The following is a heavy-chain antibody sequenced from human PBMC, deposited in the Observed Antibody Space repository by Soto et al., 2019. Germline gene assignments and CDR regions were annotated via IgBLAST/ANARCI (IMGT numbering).Heavy chain of an antibody. CDR1: GYTFTSYG. CDR2: ISAYNGNT. D-gene: IGHD2-15*01. V-gene: IGHV1-18*01. CDR3: ARDPRPYCSGGSCYGYWYLDL. Sequence: QVQLVQSGAEVKKPGASVKVSCKASGYTFTSYGISWVRQAPGQGLEWMGWISAYNGNTNYAQKLQGRVTVTTDTSTSTAYMELRSLRSDDTAVYYCARDPRPYCSGGSCYGYWYLDLWGRGTLVTVSS. J-gene: IGHJ2*01.